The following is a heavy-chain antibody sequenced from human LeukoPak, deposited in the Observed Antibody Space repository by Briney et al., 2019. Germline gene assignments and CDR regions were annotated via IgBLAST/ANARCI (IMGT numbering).Heavy chain of an antibody. CDR1: GYTFTGYY. J-gene: IGHJ4*02. D-gene: IGHD3-10*01. V-gene: IGHV1-2*02. CDR2: INPNSGGT. CDR3: ARDISVWFGEFSGFDY. Sequence: ASVKVSCKASGYTFTGYYMHWVRQAPGQGLEWMGWINPNSGGTNYAQKFQGRVTMTRDTSISTAYMELSRLRSDDTAVYYCARDISVWFGEFSGFDYWGQGTLVTVSS.